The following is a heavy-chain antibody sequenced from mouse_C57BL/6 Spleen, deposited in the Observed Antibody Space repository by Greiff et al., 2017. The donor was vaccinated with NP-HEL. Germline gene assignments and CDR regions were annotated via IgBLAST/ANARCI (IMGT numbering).Heavy chain of an antibody. D-gene: IGHD2-1*01. J-gene: IGHJ3*01. CDR1: GYSITSGYY. CDR3: ASDGNPAWFAY. V-gene: IGHV3-6*01. Sequence: DVKLQESGPGLVKPSQSLSLTCSVTGYSITSGYYWNWIRQFPGNKLEWMGYISYDGSNNYNPSLKNRISITRDTSKNQFFLKLNSVTTEDTATYYCASDGNPAWFAYWGQGTLVTVSA. CDR2: ISYDGSN.